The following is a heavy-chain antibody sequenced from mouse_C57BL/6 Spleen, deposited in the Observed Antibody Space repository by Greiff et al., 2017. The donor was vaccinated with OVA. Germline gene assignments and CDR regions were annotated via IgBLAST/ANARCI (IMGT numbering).Heavy chain of an antibody. Sequence: VQLQQSGAELVMPGASVKLSCKASGYTFTSYWMHWVKQRPGQGLEWIGEIDPSDSYTNYNQKFKGKSTLTVDKSSSTAYMQLSSLTSEDSAVYYCARLNWDEDWFAYWGQGTLVTVSA. CDR1: GYTFTSYW. CDR2: IDPSDSYT. V-gene: IGHV1-69*01. D-gene: IGHD4-1*01. J-gene: IGHJ3*01. CDR3: ARLNWDEDWFAY.